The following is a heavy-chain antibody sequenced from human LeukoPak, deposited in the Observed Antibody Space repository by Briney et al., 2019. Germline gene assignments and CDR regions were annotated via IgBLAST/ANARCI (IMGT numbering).Heavy chain of an antibody. Sequence: SQTLSLTCTVSGGSISSGHYYWGWIRQPPGKGLEWIGEIYHSGSTNYNPSLKSRVTISVDKSKNQFSLKLSSVTAADTAVYYCARSGSSGLDAFDIWGQGTMVTVSS. CDR3: ARSGSSGLDAFDI. CDR2: IYHSGST. CDR1: GGSISSGHYY. D-gene: IGHD3-22*01. J-gene: IGHJ3*02. V-gene: IGHV4-39*07.